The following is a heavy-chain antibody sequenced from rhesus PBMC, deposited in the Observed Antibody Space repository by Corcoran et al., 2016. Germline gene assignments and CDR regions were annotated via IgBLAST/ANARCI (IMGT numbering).Heavy chain of an antibody. CDR3: ASNYGSSYGVSRYY. CDR1: GDSISDSYR. CDR2: ILGSSTST. Sequence: QVQLQESGPGVVEPSETLSLTCAVSGDSISDSYRWSWIRQPPGKGLEWIGYILGSSTSTNYNPSLKSRVTLLVDTSKNQLSLKLSSVTAADTAVYYCASNYGSSYGVSRYYWGQGVLVTVSS. D-gene: IGHD4-29*01. J-gene: IGHJ4*01. V-gene: IGHV4S10*01.